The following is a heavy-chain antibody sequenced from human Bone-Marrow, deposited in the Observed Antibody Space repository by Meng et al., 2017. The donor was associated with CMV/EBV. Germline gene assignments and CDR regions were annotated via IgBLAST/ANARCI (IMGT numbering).Heavy chain of an antibody. V-gene: IGHV3-7*01. CDR2: IKEDGSER. D-gene: IGHD2-15*01. Sequence: GESLKISCPAPGFTFSRYWMSWVRQAPGKGLEWVANIKEDGSERYYVDSVKGRFTISRDNAKNSLYLQMNSLRAEDTAVYYCARVWSGGSCYNYWGQGTLVTVSS. CDR3: ARVWSGGSCYNY. CDR1: GFTFSRYW. J-gene: IGHJ4*02.